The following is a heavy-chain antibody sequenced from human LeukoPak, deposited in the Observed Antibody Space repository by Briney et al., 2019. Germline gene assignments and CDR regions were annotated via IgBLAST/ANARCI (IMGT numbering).Heavy chain of an antibody. V-gene: IGHV3-53*01. D-gene: IGHD1-26*01. CDR1: GFTVSSNY. J-gene: IGHJ5*02. CDR2: IYTGGGT. Sequence: GGSLRLSCAASGFTVSSNYMSWVRQAPGKGLECVSVIYTGGGTFYTDSVKGRFTISRDNSKNMIYLQMNSLRAEDTAVYYCAKDSAWELLGHWGQGTLVTVSS. CDR3: AKDSAWELLGH.